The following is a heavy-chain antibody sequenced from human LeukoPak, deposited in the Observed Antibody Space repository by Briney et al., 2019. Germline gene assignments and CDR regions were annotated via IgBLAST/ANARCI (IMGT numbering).Heavy chain of an antibody. D-gene: IGHD5-12*01. Sequence: SQTLSLTCTVSGGSISSGGYYWSWIRQPPGKGLEWIGYIYHSGSTYYNPSLKSRATISVDRSKNQFSLKLSSVTAADTAVYYCARNEVATTNYYYYYMDVWGKGTTVTVSS. J-gene: IGHJ6*03. CDR1: GGSISSGGYY. CDR2: IYHSGST. CDR3: ARNEVATTNYYYYYMDV. V-gene: IGHV4-30-2*01.